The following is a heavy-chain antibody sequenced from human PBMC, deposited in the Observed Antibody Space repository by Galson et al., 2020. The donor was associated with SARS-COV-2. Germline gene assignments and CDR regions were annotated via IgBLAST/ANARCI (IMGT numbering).Heavy chain of an antibody. J-gene: IGHJ3*02. CDR1: GTSISGGSYS. Sequence: SETLSLTCAASGTSISGGSYSWNWIRQPPGKGLERIGYISHSGGTYYNPSLKNRVTISGDRSKNQFSLRLSSVTAADAAVYFCARLHYGEYAPEAFDIWGPGTRVTVAS. CDR2: ISHSGGT. D-gene: IGHD4-17*01. V-gene: IGHV4-30-2*01. CDR3: ARLHYGEYAPEAFDI.